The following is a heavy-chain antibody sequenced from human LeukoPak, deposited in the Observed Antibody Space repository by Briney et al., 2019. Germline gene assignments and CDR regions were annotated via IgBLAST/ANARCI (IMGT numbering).Heavy chain of an antibody. D-gene: IGHD5/OR15-5a*01. V-gene: IGHV4-34*01. CDR2: INHSGST. J-gene: IGHJ3*02. Sequence: SETLSLTCAVYGGSFSGYYWSWIRQPPGKGLEWIGEINHSGSTNYNPSLKSRVTISVDTSKNQFSLKLSSVTAADTAVYYCARAGDVYLDALDIWGQGTMVTVSS. CDR1: GGSFSGYY. CDR3: ARAGDVYLDALDI.